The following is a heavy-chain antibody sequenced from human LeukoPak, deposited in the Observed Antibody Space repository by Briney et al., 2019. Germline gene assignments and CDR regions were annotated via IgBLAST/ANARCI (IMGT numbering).Heavy chain of an antibody. Sequence: GGSLRLSCAASGFTFSSYAMSWVRQAPGKGLEWVSAISGSGGSTYYADSVKGRFTISRDNSKNTLYPQMNSLRAEDTAVYYCAKDPRRYYDSSGYYYFDYWGQGTLVTVSS. CDR3: AKDPRRYYDSSGYYYFDY. CDR2: ISGSGGST. D-gene: IGHD3-22*01. J-gene: IGHJ4*02. CDR1: GFTFSSYA. V-gene: IGHV3-23*01.